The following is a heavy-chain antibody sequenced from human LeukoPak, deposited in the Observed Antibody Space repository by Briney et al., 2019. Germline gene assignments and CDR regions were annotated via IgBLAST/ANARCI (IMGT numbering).Heavy chain of an antibody. V-gene: IGHV4-59*08. CDR3: ARFIYDSGGYYLHD. J-gene: IGHJ4*02. D-gene: IGHD3-22*01. CDR1: GGSISSYY. CDR2: IYHSGST. Sequence: SETLSLTCTVSGGSISSYYWSWIRQSPGKGLEWIGYIYHSGSTQCNPALKSRVTMSVDTSKNQFSLKLSSVTAADTAIYYSARFIYDSGGYYLHDWGQGILVTVSS.